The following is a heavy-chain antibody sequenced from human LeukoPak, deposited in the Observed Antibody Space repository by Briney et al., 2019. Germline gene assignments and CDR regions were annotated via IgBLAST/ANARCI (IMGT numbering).Heavy chain of an antibody. V-gene: IGHV3-30*02. CDR3: VRGAPFDY. CDR1: GFTFSSYG. CDR2: IRYDGSNK. J-gene: IGHJ4*02. Sequence: GGSLRLSCAASGFTFSSYGMHWVRQAPGKGLEWVAFIRYDGSNKYYADSVKGRFTISRDNSKNTLDLQMNSLRAEDTAVYYCVRGAPFDYWGQGTLVTVSS.